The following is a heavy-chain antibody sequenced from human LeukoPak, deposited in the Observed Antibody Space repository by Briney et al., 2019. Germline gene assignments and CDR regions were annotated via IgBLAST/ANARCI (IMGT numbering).Heavy chain of an antibody. J-gene: IGHJ6*04. CDR2: ISYDGSNK. Sequence: PRRSLRLSCAASGFTFSSYAMHWVRQAPGKGLEWVAVISYDGSNKYYADSVKGRFAISRDNSKNTLYLQMNSLRAEDTAVYYWARDPSGWYESDYYYYGMDVWGKGTTVTVSS. CDR3: ARDPSGWYESDYYYYGMDV. D-gene: IGHD6-19*01. CDR1: GFTFSSYA. V-gene: IGHV3-30*09.